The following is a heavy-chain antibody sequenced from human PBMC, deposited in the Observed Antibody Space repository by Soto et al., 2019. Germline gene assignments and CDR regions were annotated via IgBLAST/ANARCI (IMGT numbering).Heavy chain of an antibody. CDR2: IIPIFGTA. Sequence: ASVKVSCKASGYTFTSYAISWVRQAPGQGLEWMGGIIPIFGTANYAQKFQGRVTITADESTSTAYMELSSLRSEDTAVYYCARAELLGEQVTILHYYYGMDVWGQGTTVTVSS. CDR1: GYTFTSYA. D-gene: IGHD3-9*01. CDR3: ARAELLGEQVTILHYYYGMDV. V-gene: IGHV1-69*13. J-gene: IGHJ6*02.